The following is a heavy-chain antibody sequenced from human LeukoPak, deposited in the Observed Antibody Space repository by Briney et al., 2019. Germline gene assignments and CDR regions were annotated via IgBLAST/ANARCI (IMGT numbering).Heavy chain of an antibody. CDR3: ARGSRDLSVVIPVRNAFDI. J-gene: IGHJ3*02. D-gene: IGHD2-21*01. CDR2: INHSGST. CDR1: GGSFSGYY. V-gene: IGHV4-34*01. Sequence: SETLSLTCAVYGGSFSGYYWSWIRQPPGKGLEWIGEINHSGSTNYNPSLKSRVTISVDTSKNQFSLKLSSVTAADTAVYYCARGSRDLSVVIPVRNAFDIWGQGTMVTVSS.